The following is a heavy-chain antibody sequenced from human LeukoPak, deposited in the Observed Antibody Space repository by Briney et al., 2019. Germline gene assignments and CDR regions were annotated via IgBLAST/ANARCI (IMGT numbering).Heavy chain of an antibody. V-gene: IGHV4-34*01. CDR1: GGSISDDSYY. D-gene: IGHD4-17*01. CDR2: INHSGST. Sequence: PSETLSLTCSVSGGSISDDSYYWAWIRQPPGKGLEWIGEINHSGSTNYNPSLKSRVTISVDTSKNQFSLKLSSVTAADTAVYYCARYRALTTPQAETFGERDPPPTQTYYFDYWGQGTLVTVSS. CDR3: ARYRALTTPQAETFGERDPPPTQTYYFDY. J-gene: IGHJ4*02.